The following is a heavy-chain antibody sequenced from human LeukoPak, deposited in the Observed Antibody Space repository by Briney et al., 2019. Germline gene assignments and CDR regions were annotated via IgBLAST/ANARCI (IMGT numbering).Heavy chain of an antibody. J-gene: IGHJ3*02. CDR2: IYYSGST. V-gene: IGHV4-59*08. D-gene: IGHD2-15*01. Sequence: SETLSLTCTVSGGSISSYYWSWIRQPPGKGLEWIGYIYYSGSTNYNPSLKSRVTISVDTSKNRFSLKLSSVTAADTAVYYCARRYCSGGSCVDAFDIWGQGTMVTVSS. CDR1: GGSISSYY. CDR3: ARRYCSGGSCVDAFDI.